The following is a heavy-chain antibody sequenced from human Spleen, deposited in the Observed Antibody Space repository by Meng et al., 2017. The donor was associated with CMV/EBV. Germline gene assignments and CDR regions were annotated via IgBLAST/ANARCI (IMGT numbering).Heavy chain of an antibody. CDR2: SIPVRGIA. CDR3: ARGIYQIFWDWFDP. CDR1: GDDCSKYT. J-gene: IGHJ5*02. Sequence: SGDDCSKYTNTGGKGAPGQGIEWLGGSIPVRGIANYPQRLQGRVKITADKSTTTAYMELSSLRSEDTAVYYCARGIYQIFWDWFDPWGQGTLVTVSS. V-gene: IGHV1-69*10. D-gene: IGHD2/OR15-2a*01.